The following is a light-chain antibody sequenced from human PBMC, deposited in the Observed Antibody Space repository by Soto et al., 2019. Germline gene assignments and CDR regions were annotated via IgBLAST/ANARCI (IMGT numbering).Light chain of an antibody. CDR1: ISNIGAGYD. CDR3: QSYDSSLSGWV. Sequence: QSVLTQPPSVSGAPGQRVTISCTGSISNIGAGYDVHWYQQLPGTAPKLLIYGNSNRPSGVPDRFSGSQSGTSASLAITGLQAEDEADYYCQSYDSSLSGWVFGGGTKLTVL. J-gene: IGLJ3*02. V-gene: IGLV1-40*01. CDR2: GNS.